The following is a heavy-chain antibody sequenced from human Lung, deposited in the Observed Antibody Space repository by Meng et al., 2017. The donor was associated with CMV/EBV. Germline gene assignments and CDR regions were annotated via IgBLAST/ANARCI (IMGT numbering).Heavy chain of an antibody. CDR3: ARLRFLEWYEY. CDR1: GFSLSDSGEG. Sequence: SGPTLVKPTQTLTLACTFSGFSLSDSGEGVGWIRQPPGKALEWLALIFWNDDKRYSPFLKTRLTITKDTSRNQVVLTMTNMDPVDTAIYYCARLRFLEWYEYWGQGXLVTVSS. CDR2: IFWNDDK. D-gene: IGHD3-3*01. V-gene: IGHV2-5*01. J-gene: IGHJ4*02.